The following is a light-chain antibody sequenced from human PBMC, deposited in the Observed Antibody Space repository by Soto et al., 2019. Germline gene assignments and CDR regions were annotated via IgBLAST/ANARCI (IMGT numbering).Light chain of an antibody. J-gene: IGLJ1*01. Sequence: QSALTQPASVSGSPGQSIAISCTGTSSDVGGYNYVSWYQQHPGKAPKLMIYDVSNRPSGVSNRFSGSKSGNTASLTISGLQAGDEADYYCSSYTSSGTYVFGTGTKVTVL. CDR2: DVS. V-gene: IGLV2-14*01. CDR1: SSDVGGYNY. CDR3: SSYTSSGTYV.